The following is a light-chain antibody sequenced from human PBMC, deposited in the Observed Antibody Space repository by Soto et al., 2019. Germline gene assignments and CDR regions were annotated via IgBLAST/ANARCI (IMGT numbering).Light chain of an antibody. J-gene: IGKJ1*01. Sequence: DIVLTQSPGTVSLSPGERATLSCRASQSVSSGYLAWYQQKPGQAPRLLIYGVSSRATGIPDRFSGSGSGTDFTLTISRLEPEDFAVYYCQQYVSSPLTFGQGTKVEIK. CDR1: QSVSSGY. V-gene: IGKV3-20*01. CDR2: GVS. CDR3: QQYVSSPLT.